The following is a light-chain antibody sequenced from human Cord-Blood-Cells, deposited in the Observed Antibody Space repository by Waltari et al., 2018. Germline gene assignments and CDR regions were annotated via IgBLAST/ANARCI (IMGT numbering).Light chain of an antibody. J-gene: IGLJ1*01. CDR3: SSYTSSSTLYG. V-gene: IGLV2-14*01. CDR2: DVS. Sequence: QSALTQPASVSGSPGQSITISCTGTSSDVGGYNYVSWYQQHPGKAPKLMIYDVSNRPSWVSNRFSCSKAGNTASLTISGLQAEDEADYYCSSYTSSSTLYGFGTGTKVTVL. CDR1: SSDVGGYNY.